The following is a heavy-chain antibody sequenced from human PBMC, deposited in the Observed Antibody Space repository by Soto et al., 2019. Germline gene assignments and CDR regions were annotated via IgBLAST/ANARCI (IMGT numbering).Heavy chain of an antibody. V-gene: IGHV3-53*01. J-gene: IGHJ4*02. CDR2: TYSSGPT. D-gene: IGHD1-26*01. CDR1: GFTVSSYY. CDR3: ARAFGGSYDY. Sequence: PGGSLRLSCAASGFTVSSYYMNWVRQVPEKGLEWVSVTYSSGPTFYADSVRGRFTISRDISKNTLYLQMNSLRVEDTAVYYCARAFGGSYDYWGQGTLVTVSS.